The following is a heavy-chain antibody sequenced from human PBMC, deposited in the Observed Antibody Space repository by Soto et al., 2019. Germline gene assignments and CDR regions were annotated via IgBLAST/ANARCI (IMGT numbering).Heavy chain of an antibody. D-gene: IGHD3-16*01. V-gene: IGHV1-69*13. J-gene: IGHJ6*02. Sequence: SVKVSCKASGGTFSSHAISWVRQAPGQGLEWMGGIISFFKATNYAQKFQGRVTITADDSTSTAYMDLYSLRSEDTAVYYCARDVPLNYYDGTFSYYAMDVWGQGTTVTVSS. CDR2: IISFFKAT. CDR3: ARDVPLNYYDGTFSYYAMDV. CDR1: GGTFSSHA.